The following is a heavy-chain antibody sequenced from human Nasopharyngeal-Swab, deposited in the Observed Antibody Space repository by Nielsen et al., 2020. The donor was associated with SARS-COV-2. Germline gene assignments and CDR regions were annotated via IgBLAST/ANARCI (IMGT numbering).Heavy chain of an antibody. V-gene: IGHV4-39*01. CDR3: ARWSSSSIKFDH. CDR2: MYHSGAT. CDR1: GGSMSSFAFDSY. Sequence: SETLSLTCTVSGGSMSSFAFDSYWAWIRQPSGMGLEWIGSMYHSGATYTNPSLKSRVTLSVDTSTNKFSLNLSSVTAADTAVYYCARWSSSSIKFDHWGQGTLVTVSS. J-gene: IGHJ4*02. D-gene: IGHD3-3*01.